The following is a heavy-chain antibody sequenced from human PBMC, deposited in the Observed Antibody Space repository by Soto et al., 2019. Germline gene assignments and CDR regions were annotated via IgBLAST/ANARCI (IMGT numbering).Heavy chain of an antibody. Sequence: SETLSLTCTVSGGSISSGGYYWSWIRQHPGKGLEWIGYIYYSGSTYYNPSLKSRVTISVDTSKNQFSLKLSSVTAADTAVYYCARAVGGLDAFDIWGQGTLVNVSS. D-gene: IGHD2-15*01. J-gene: IGHJ3*02. CDR2: IYYSGST. CDR1: GGSISSGGYY. V-gene: IGHV4-31*03. CDR3: ARAVGGLDAFDI.